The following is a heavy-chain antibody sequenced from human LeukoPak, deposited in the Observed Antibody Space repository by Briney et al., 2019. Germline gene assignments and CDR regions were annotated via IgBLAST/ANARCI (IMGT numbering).Heavy chain of an antibody. CDR1: GFTFSSYG. D-gene: IGHD2-15*01. CDR3: AKPVVAAIIKFEYYYYMDV. J-gene: IGHJ6*03. V-gene: IGHV3-33*06. CDR2: IWYDGSNK. Sequence: GGSLRLSCAASGFTFSSYGIHWVRQAPGKGLEWVAVIWYDGSNKYYADSVKGRFTISRDNSKNTLYLQMNSLRAEDTAVYYCAKPVVAAIIKFEYYYYMDVWGKGTTVTVSS.